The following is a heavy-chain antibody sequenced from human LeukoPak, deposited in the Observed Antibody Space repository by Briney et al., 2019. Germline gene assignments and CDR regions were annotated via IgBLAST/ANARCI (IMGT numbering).Heavy chain of an antibody. CDR2: ISGRSSLI. Sequence: GGSLRLSCAASGFTFSSYSMNWVRQAPGKGLEWVSYISGRSSLIYYADSVKGRFTISRDNAKNPLYLQMNSLRAEDTAVYYCARDLYYYDSSGHYLFDYWGQGTLVTVSS. CDR1: GFTFSSYS. V-gene: IGHV3-48*04. D-gene: IGHD3-22*01. J-gene: IGHJ4*02. CDR3: ARDLYYYDSSGHYLFDY.